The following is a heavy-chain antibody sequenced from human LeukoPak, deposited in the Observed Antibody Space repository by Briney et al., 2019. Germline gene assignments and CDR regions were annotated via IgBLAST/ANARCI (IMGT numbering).Heavy chain of an antibody. J-gene: IGHJ4*02. V-gene: IGHV1-2*02. CDR1: GYTFTGYY. D-gene: IGHD5-18*01. Sequence: EASVKVSCKASGYTFTGYYMHWVRQAPGRGLEWMGWINPNSGGTNYAQKFQGRVTMTRDTSISTAYMELSWLRSDDTAVYYCARDKGRAYSYGYVDYWGQGTLVTVS. CDR3: ARDKGRAYSYGYVDY. CDR2: INPNSGGT.